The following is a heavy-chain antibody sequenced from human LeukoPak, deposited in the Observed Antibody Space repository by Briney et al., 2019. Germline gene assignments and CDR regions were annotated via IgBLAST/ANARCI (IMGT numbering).Heavy chain of an antibody. D-gene: IGHD2-21*01. CDR2: VYNSGST. J-gene: IGHJ5*02. Sequence: SETLSLTCAVYGGSFSGYYWSWIRQPPGKGLEWIGSVYNSGSTYYNPSLKSRVTISVDTSKNQFSLKLSSVTAADTALYYCARHPPLLNSPWFDPWGQGTLVTVSS. CDR1: GGSFSGYY. CDR3: ARHPPLLNSPWFDP. V-gene: IGHV4-34*01.